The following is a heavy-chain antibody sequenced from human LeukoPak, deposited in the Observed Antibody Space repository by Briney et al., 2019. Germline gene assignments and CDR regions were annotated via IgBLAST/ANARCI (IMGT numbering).Heavy chain of an antibody. Sequence: PGGSLRLSCAASGFTFSSYAMSWVRQAPGKGLEWVSAISGSGGSTYYADSVKGRFTISRDNSKNTLYLQMNSLRAEDTAVYYCAKASGVVVVAAYDAFDIWGQGTMVTVSS. CDR3: AKASGVVVVAAYDAFDI. V-gene: IGHV3-23*01. CDR1: GFTFSSYA. J-gene: IGHJ3*02. D-gene: IGHD2-15*01. CDR2: ISGSGGST.